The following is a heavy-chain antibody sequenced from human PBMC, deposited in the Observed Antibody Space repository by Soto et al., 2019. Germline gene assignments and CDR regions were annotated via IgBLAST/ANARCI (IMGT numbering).Heavy chain of an antibody. CDR2: VIPILGTA. CDR1: GGSLRNSV. Sequence: QVQLVQSGAEVKKPGSSVKVSCTASGGSLRNSVISWVRQAPAQRLEWMGGVIPILGTANYAQKFRGRVTLTADEATSPAYMDLSSLSPDDTAIYYCARLGHPGHWGPGTLVSVSS. CDR3: ARLGHPGH. J-gene: IGHJ4*02. V-gene: IGHV1-69*01.